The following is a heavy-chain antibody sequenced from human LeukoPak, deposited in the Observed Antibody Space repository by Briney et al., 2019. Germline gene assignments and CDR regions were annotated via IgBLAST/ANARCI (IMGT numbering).Heavy chain of an antibody. V-gene: IGHV4-59*01. CDR1: GGSISSYY. CDR2: IYYSGST. J-gene: IGHJ4*02. CDR3: ARVGPVGATYFDY. D-gene: IGHD1-26*01. Sequence: SETLPLTCTVSGGSISSYYWSWIRQPPGKGLEWIGYIYYSGSTNYNPSLKSRVTISVDTSKNQFSLKLSSVTAADTAVYYCARVGPVGATYFDYWGQGTLVTVSS.